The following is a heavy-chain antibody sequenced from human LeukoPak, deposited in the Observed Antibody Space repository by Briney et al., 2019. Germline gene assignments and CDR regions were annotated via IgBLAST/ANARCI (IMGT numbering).Heavy chain of an antibody. V-gene: IGHV4-34*01. D-gene: IGHD2-15*01. Sequence: PSETLSLTCAVYGGFFSGYYWSWIRQPPGKGLEWIGEINHSGSTNYNPSLKSRVTISVDTSKNQFSLKLSSVTAADTAVYYCARGGCSGGSCYSNWGQGTLVTVSS. J-gene: IGHJ4*02. CDR1: GGFFSGYY. CDR3: ARGGCSGGSCYSN. CDR2: INHSGST.